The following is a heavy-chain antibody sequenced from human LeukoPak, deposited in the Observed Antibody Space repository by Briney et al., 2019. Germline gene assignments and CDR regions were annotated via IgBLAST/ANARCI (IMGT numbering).Heavy chain of an antibody. Sequence: ASVKVSCKASGYTFTSYYMHWVRHAPGQGLEWMGIINPSGGSTSYAQKFQGRVTMTRDTSTSTVYMELSSLQSEDTAVYFCVRSGYYYDWFDPWGQGTLVTVSS. CDR3: VRSGYYYDWFDP. J-gene: IGHJ5*02. D-gene: IGHD5-12*01. CDR2: INPSGGST. V-gene: IGHV1-46*01. CDR1: GYTFTSYY.